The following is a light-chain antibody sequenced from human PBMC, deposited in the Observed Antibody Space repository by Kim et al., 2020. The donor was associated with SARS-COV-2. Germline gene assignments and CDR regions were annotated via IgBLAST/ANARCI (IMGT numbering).Light chain of an antibody. Sequence: ETVMTQSPATLSVSPGDRATLSCRASRTLSNTVAWYQQKPGQPPRLLIYDASFRAKGIPARFSGSGSGTEFTLTISSLQSEDFAVYYCQQYYGLPTFTFGQGTKLEIK. V-gene: IGKV3-15*01. CDR3: QQYYGLPTFT. CDR2: DAS. CDR1: RTLSNT. J-gene: IGKJ2*01.